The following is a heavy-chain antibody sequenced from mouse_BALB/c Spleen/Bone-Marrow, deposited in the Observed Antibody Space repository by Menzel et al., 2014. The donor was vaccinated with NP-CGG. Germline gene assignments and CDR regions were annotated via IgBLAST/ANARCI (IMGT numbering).Heavy chain of an antibody. J-gene: IGHJ3*01. D-gene: IGHD2-1*01. CDR3: ARYGNYPLFDY. Sequence: QVQLQQSGADLAKPGASVKMSCKASGYSFTNYWMHWVKQRPGQGLEWIGYISPSTGYSEYNQKFKDKATLTADKSSNIAYMQLSSLTSEDSAVYYCARYGNYPLFDYWGQGTTVTVSA. CDR2: ISPSTGYS. V-gene: IGHV1-7*01. CDR1: GYSFTNYW.